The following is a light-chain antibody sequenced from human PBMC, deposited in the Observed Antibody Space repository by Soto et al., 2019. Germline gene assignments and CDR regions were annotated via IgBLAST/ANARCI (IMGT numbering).Light chain of an antibody. CDR2: AAS. CDR1: QSISSY. CDR3: QQSYRTPLT. J-gene: IGKJ4*01. V-gene: IGKV1-39*01. Sequence: DIQVTQAASSLSASVGDRVTITCRASQSISSYLNWYQQKPGKAPKLLIYAASSLQSGVPSRFSGRGSGTDFTLTISSLQPGDFATYYCQQSYRTPLTFGGGTKVDI.